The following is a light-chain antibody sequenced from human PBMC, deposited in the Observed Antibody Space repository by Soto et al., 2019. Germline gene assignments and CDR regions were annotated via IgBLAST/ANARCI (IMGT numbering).Light chain of an antibody. J-gene: IGKJ4*01. V-gene: IGKV3-11*01. CDR3: QQRSKWPLT. CDR2: DAS. CDR1: QGVSNY. Sequence: EVVLTQSPATLSLSPGEGATLSCRASQGVSNYLAWYQQKPGQAPRLLISDASNRATGIPARFNGSGSGTDFTLTISSLEPEDFAMYYCQQRSKWPLTFGGGTQVEI.